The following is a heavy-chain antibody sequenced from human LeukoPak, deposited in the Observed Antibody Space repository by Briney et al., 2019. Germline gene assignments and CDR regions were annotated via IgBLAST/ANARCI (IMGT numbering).Heavy chain of an antibody. CDR3: ARGTALQDY. Sequence: PGGSLRLSCAASGFTFSPYWMHWVRQVPGKGPVWVSDINSDGTITHYADSVKGRFTVSRDNAQDTLYLQMNSLRAEDTAVYYCARGTALQDYWGQGTLVTVSS. CDR2: INSDGTIT. V-gene: IGHV3-74*01. J-gene: IGHJ4*02. D-gene: IGHD2-2*02. CDR1: GFTFSPYW.